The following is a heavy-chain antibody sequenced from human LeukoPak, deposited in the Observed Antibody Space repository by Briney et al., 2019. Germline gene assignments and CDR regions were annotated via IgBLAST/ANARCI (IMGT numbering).Heavy chain of an antibody. CDR3: AREPDIVVVVAATSDY. D-gene: IGHD2-15*01. V-gene: IGHV1-2*02. Sequence: ASVKVSCKASGYTFTGYYMHWVRQAPGQGLEWMGWTNPNSGGTNYAQKFQGRVTMTRDTSISTAYMELSRLRSDDTAVYYCAREPDIVVVVAATSDYWGQGTLVTVSS. CDR2: TNPNSGGT. J-gene: IGHJ4*02. CDR1: GYTFTGYY.